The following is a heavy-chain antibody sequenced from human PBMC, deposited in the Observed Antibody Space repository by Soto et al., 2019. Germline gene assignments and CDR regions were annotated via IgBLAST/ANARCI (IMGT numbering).Heavy chain of an antibody. CDR1: GFTFSSYV. D-gene: IGHD6-13*01. Sequence: GGSLRLSCAASGFTFSSYVMSWVRQAPGKGLEWVSAISGSGGSTYYGDSVKGRFTISRDNSKNTLYLQMNSLRAEDTAVYYCAKENGYSSSWFEFDYWGQGTLVTVSS. CDR3: AKENGYSSSWFEFDY. V-gene: IGHV3-23*01. J-gene: IGHJ4*02. CDR2: ISGSGGST.